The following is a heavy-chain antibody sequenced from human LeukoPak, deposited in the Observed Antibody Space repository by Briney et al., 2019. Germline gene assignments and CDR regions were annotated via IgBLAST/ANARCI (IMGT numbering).Heavy chain of an antibody. J-gene: IGHJ3*01. V-gene: IGHV5-51*01. D-gene: IGHD4-11*01. CDR1: GYSFTSYW. Sequence: GESLKISCKGSGYSFTSYWINWGRQMPGKGLEWMGIIFPSDSDTRYSPSFQGQVTMSVDKSSNTAYLQWSTVKASDTAMYYCARQTTFDVWGQGTMVTVSS. CDR3: ARQTTFDV. CDR2: IFPSDSDT.